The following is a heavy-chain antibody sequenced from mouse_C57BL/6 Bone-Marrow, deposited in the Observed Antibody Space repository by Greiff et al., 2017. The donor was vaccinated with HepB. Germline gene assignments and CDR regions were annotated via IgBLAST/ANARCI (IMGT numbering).Heavy chain of an antibody. V-gene: IGHV1-26*01. J-gene: IGHJ4*01. CDR2: INTNNGGT. CDR3: EPVSSFSY. CDR1: GYTFTDYY. D-gene: IGHD1-1*01. Sequence: EVQLQQSGPELVKPGASVKISCKASGYTFTDYYLNWVKQSHGKSLEWIGDINTNNGGTSYNQKFKGKATLTVDKSSSTAYMELRSLTAEDSAVYYCEPVSSFSYWGQGTSVTVSS.